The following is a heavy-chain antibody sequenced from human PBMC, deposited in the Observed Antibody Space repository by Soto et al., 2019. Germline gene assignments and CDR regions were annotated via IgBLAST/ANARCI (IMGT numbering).Heavy chain of an antibody. V-gene: IGHV3-23*01. D-gene: IGHD2-2*01. CDR1: GFTFSSYA. CDR2: ISGSGGST. CDR3: AKDISYPRLLPFDY. J-gene: IGHJ4*02. Sequence: GGSLRLSCAASGFTFSSYAMSWVRQALGKGLEWVSGISGSGGSTYYADSVKGRFTISRDNSKNTLYLQMNSLRAEDTALYYCAKDISYPRLLPFDYWGQGTLVTVSS.